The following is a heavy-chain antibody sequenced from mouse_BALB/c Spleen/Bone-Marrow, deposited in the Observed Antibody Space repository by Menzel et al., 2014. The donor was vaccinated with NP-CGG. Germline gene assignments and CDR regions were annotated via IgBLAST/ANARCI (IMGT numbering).Heavy chain of an antibody. CDR3: ARQRGYAYAMDY. CDR1: GFAFSGND. J-gene: IGHJ4*01. D-gene: IGHD2-2*01. V-gene: IGHV5-12-1*01. CDR2: ISSGGGST. Sequence: DVKLQESGGGLVKPGGFLKLSCAASGFAFSGNDMSWVRQTPEKRLVWVAYISSGGGSTYYPDTVKGRFTISRDNAKNTLYLQMDSLKSEDTAMYYCARQRGYAYAMDYWGQGTSVTVTS.